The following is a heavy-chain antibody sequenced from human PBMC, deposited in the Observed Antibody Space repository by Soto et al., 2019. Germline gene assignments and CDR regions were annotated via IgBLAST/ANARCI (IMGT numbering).Heavy chain of an antibody. CDR2: ITPSASYI. D-gene: IGHD6-13*01. J-gene: IGHJ6*02. CDR1: GFTFSGFG. CDR3: ARRRSGSSWYGLGGMGV. Sequence: GGSLRLSCAASGFTFSGFGMNWVRQAPGKGLEWVSSITPSASYIYYADSVKGRFTISRDNAKNSLYLQMNSLRAEDAAVYHCARRRSGSSWYGLGGMGVWGQGTTVTVSS. V-gene: IGHV3-21*01.